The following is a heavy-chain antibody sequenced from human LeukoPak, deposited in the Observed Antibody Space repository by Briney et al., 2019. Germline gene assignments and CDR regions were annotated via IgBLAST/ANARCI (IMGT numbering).Heavy chain of an antibody. CDR2: MNPNSGNT. CDR3: AKGSDPFRWFGEFNVKLPRPIRHYYFDS. D-gene: IGHD3-10*01. J-gene: IGHJ4*02. V-gene: IGHV1-8*03. Sequence: ASVKVSCKASGYTFTSYDINWVRQATEQGLEWMGWMNPNSGNTGYAQKFQGRVTITRNTSISTAYMELSSLRPEDTAVYYCAKGSDPFRWFGEFNVKLPRPIRHYYFDSWGQGTLVTVSS. CDR1: GYTFTSYD.